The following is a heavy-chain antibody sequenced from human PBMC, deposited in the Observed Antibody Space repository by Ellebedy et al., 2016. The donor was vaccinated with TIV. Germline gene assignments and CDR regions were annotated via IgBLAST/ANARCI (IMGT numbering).Heavy chain of an antibody. J-gene: IGHJ5*01. D-gene: IGHD3-16*01. CDR2: INPNRVDT. V-gene: IGHV1-2*02. CDR3: ARDLYGAYNWFDS. Sequence: AASVKVSCKASGYTFTRYYMHWVRQAPGQGLEWMGWINPNRVDTQHAQIFQGRVTMTRDTSISTVYMELSRLTSDDTAVYFCARDLYGAYNWFDSWGQGTLVTVSS. CDR1: GYTFTRYY.